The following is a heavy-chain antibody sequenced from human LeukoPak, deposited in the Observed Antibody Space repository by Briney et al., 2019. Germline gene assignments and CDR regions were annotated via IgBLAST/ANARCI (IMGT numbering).Heavy chain of an antibody. CDR1: GFTFSSYG. CDR3: AKDDEVGITIFGVVTETPDYYGMDV. J-gene: IGHJ6*02. Sequence: GGSLRLSCAASGFTFSSYGMRWVRQAPGKGLEWVAVISYDGSNKYYADSVKGRFTVSRDNAKNTLYLQMNSLRAEDTAVYYCAKDDEVGITIFGVVTETPDYYGMDVWGQGTTVTVSS. D-gene: IGHD3-3*01. CDR2: ISYDGSNK. V-gene: IGHV3-30*18.